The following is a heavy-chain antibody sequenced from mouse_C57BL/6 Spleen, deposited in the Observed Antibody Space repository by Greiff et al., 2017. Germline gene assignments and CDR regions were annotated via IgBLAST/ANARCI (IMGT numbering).Heavy chain of an antibody. Sequence: QVQLQQSGAELARPGASVKLSCKASGYTFTSYGISWVKQRTGQGLEWIGEIYPRSGNTYYNEKFKGKATLTADKSSSTAYMELRSLTSEDSAVYFCARSGYDYDGYFDVWGTGTTGTVSS. CDR2: IYPRSGNT. J-gene: IGHJ1*03. CDR1: GYTFTSYG. CDR3: ARSGYDYDGYFDV. V-gene: IGHV1-81*01. D-gene: IGHD2-4*01.